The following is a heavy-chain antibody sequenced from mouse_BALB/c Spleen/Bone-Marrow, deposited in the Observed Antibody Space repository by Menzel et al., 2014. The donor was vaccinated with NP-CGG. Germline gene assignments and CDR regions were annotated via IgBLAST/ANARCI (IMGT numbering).Heavy chain of an antibody. CDR2: INPSNGGT. CDR1: GYSFTNYY. CDR3: TRSNYGYWYFDV. V-gene: IGHV1S81*02. J-gene: IGHJ1*01. Sequence: VQLQQSGAELVKPGASVKLSCKASGYSFTNYYLYWVKRRPGQGLGWIGEINPSNGGTNFNEKFKNKATLTVDKSSSTAYMQLSSLTSEDSAVYYCTRSNYGYWYFDVWGAGTTVTVSS. D-gene: IGHD1-1*01.